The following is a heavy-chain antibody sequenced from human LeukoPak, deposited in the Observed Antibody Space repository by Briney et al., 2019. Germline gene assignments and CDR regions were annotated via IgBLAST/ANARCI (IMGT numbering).Heavy chain of an antibody. CDR3: ARFDNGAFDI. CDR2: IKPNSGGT. Sequence: GASVKVSCKASGYTFTGYYINWVRQAPGQGLEWRGWIKPNSGGTNYAQKFQGRVTMTRDTSISTAYMELSSLRSEDTAVYDCARFDNGAFDIWGQGTMVTVSS. V-gene: IGHV1-2*02. D-gene: IGHD3-9*01. CDR1: GYTFTGYY. J-gene: IGHJ3*02.